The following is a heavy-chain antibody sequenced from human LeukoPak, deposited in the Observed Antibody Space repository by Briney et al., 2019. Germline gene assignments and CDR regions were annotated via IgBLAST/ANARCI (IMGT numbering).Heavy chain of an antibody. V-gene: IGHV4-39*02. Sequence: SETLSLTCTVSGGSISSSSYYWGWIRQPPGKGLEWIGSIYYSGSTYYNPSLKSRVTISVDTSKNQSSLNLSSVTAADTAVYYCARETIIEYYYDRSGPAWGQGTLVTVSS. J-gene: IGHJ5*02. CDR3: ARETIIEYYYDRSGPA. D-gene: IGHD3-22*01. CDR2: IYYSGST. CDR1: GGSISSSSYY.